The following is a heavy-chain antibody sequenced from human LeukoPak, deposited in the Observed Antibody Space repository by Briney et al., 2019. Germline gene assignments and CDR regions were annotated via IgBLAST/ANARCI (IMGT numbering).Heavy chain of an antibody. Sequence: PGGSLRLSCAASGFTFSTYSMNWVRQAPGKGLEWVSSISSGSSYIYYADSVKGRFTISRDNAKNSLHLQMNSLRAEDTAVYYCARREVRRIQLSAFDIWGQGTMVTVSS. V-gene: IGHV3-21*01. CDR3: ARREVRRIQLSAFDI. J-gene: IGHJ3*02. CDR2: ISSGSSYI. D-gene: IGHD5-18*01. CDR1: GFTFSTYS.